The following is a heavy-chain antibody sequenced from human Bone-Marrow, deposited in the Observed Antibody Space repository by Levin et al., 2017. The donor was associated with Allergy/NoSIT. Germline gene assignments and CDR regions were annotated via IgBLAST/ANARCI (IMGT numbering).Heavy chain of an antibody. CDR1: GFTVSNNY. Sequence: GESLKISCAASGFTVSNNYMRWVRQAPGKGLEWVSLMYSGGTTYYADSVKGRFTISRDNSKNTVYLQMNSLRAEDTAVYYCARNRHCIGGRCYSVWGQGTLVTVSS. V-gene: IGHV3-53*01. D-gene: IGHD2-15*01. CDR3: ARNRHCIGGRCYSV. CDR2: MYSGGTT. J-gene: IGHJ4*02.